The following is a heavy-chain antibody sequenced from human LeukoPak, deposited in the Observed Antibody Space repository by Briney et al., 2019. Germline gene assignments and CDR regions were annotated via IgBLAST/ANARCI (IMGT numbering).Heavy chain of an antibody. V-gene: IGHV1-8*01. Sequence: GASVKVSCKASGYTFTSYDINWVRQATGQGLEWMGWMNPNSGNTGYAQKFQGRVTMTRNTSISTAYMELSSLSSEDTAVYYCARGGKIAARLDYYYYYMDVWGKGTTVTVSS. CDR3: ARGGKIAARLDYYYYYMDV. D-gene: IGHD6-6*01. CDR2: MNPNSGNT. J-gene: IGHJ6*03. CDR1: GYTFTSYD.